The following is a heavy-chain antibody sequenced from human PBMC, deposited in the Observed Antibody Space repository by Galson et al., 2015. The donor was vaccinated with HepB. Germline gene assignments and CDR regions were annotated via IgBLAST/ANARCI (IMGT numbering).Heavy chain of an antibody. CDR2: ISAYNGNT. CDR3: LLASIAARGYYYYGMDV. D-gene: IGHD6-6*01. CDR1: GYTFTSYG. V-gene: IGHV1-18*04. Sequence: SVKVSCKASGYTFTSYGISWVRQAPGQGLEWMGWISAYNGNTNYAQKLQGRVTMTTDTSTSTAYMELRSLRSDDTAVYYCLLASIAARGYYYYGMDVWGQGTTVTVSS. J-gene: IGHJ6*02.